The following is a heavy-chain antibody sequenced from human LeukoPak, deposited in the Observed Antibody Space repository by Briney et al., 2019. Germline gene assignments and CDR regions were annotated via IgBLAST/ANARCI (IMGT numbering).Heavy chain of an antibody. CDR3: ARGPYYDFWSGYPFFDY. Sequence: SETLSLTCTVSGGSISSGNYYWYWIRQPAGKGLEWIGRIYTSGSTNYNPSLKSRVTMSVDTSKNQFSLKLSSVTAADTAVYYCARGPYYDFWSGYPFFDYWGQGTLVTVSS. V-gene: IGHV4-61*02. D-gene: IGHD3-3*01. J-gene: IGHJ4*02. CDR1: GGSISSGNYY. CDR2: IYTSGST.